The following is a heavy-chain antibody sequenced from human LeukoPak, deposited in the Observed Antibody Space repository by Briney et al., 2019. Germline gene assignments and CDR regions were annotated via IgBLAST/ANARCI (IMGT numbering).Heavy chain of an antibody. V-gene: IGHV3-21*01. D-gene: IGHD2-2*01. CDR1: GFTFSSYS. CDR3: ARDPGEGRVPAANY. Sequence: GGSLRLSCAASGFTFSSYSMNWVRQAPGKGLEWVSSISSSSSYIYYADSTKGRFTISRDNAKNSLYLQMNSLRAEDTAVYYCARDPGEGRVPAANYWGQGTLVTVSS. J-gene: IGHJ4*02. CDR2: ISSSSSYI.